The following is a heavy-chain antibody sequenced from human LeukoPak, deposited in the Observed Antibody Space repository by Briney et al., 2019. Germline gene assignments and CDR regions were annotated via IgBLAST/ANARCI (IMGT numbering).Heavy chain of an antibody. J-gene: IGHJ4*02. CDR3: AKDSYGSGSNYFDY. CDR1: GFTFSSYA. Sequence: PGGSLRLSCAASGFTFSSYAMSWVRQAPGKGLEWVSGISGSGGSTDHADSVKGRFTISRDNSKDTLYLQMNSLRAEDTAVYYCAKDSYGSGSNYFDYWGQGTLVTVSS. D-gene: IGHD3-10*01. CDR2: ISGSGGST. V-gene: IGHV3-23*01.